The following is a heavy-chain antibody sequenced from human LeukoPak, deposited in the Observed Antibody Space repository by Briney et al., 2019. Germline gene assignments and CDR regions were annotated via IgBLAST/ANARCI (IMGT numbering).Heavy chain of an antibody. V-gene: IGHV4-59*04. CDR3: ARSRLWFGELLWYFQH. Sequence: SETLSLTCTVSGGSISSYYWSWIRQPPGTGLEWIGSIYPSGSTFYNPSLKSRVTISVDTSKNQFSLRLSSVTAADTAVYYCARSRLWFGELLWYFQHWGQGTLVTVSS. CDR2: IYPSGST. D-gene: IGHD3-10*01. J-gene: IGHJ1*01. CDR1: GGSISSYY.